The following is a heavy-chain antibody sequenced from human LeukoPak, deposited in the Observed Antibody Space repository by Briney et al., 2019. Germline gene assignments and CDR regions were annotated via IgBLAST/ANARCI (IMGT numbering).Heavy chain of an antibody. Sequence: GGSLRLSCAASGFSFSNYWMHWVRQAPGKGLVWVSCINSDGSSTTYSDSVKGRFTISRDNAKNTLYLQMNSLRAEDTAVYYCARAVRTHPPADYWGQGTLVTVSS. D-gene: IGHD3-10*01. CDR2: INSDGSST. V-gene: IGHV3-74*01. CDR3: ARAVRTHPPADY. CDR1: GFSFSNYW. J-gene: IGHJ4*02.